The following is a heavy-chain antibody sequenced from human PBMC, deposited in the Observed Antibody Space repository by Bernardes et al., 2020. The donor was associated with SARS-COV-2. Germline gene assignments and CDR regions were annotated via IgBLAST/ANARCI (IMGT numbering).Heavy chain of an antibody. CDR1: GYTFSTYG. Sequence: ASVKVSCTASGYTFSTYGISWVRQAPGQGLEWMGWINANNGNTNYVQKVQGRVTMTTYRSTSTAYMELRSLRPDDTAVYYCASCSGGYCFSEGSYYYYGLDVWGQGTTVTVSS. J-gene: IGHJ6*02. CDR2: INANNGNT. CDR3: ASCSGGYCFSEGSYYYYGLDV. D-gene: IGHD2-21*01. V-gene: IGHV1-18*01.